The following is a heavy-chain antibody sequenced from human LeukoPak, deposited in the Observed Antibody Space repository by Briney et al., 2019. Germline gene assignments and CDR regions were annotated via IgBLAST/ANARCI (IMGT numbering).Heavy chain of an antibody. CDR1: GGSFSGYY. CDR2: ISHSGST. CDR3: ARGVRYAP. V-gene: IGHV4-34*01. J-gene: IGHJ5*02. D-gene: IGHD3-9*01. Sequence: PSETLSLTCAVYGGSFSGYYWSWIRQPPGKGLEWIGEISHSGSTNYNPSLKSRVTISVDTSKNQFSLKLSSVTAADTAVYYCARGVRYAPWGQGTLVTVSS.